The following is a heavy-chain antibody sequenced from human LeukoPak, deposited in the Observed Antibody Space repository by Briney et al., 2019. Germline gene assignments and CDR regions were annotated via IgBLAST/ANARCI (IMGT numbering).Heavy chain of an antibody. V-gene: IGHV1-69*01. CDR1: GGTFSSYG. CDR3: VRGLYCSSSISCYDYVLDV. J-gene: IGHJ6*02. D-gene: IGHD2-2*01. Sequence: SVKVSCKTSGGTFSSYGLNWVRQAPGQGLEWMGGFIPILGTTRHAQNFQGRVTITGDESTSTGYLELSRLGYDDTAVYYRVRGLYCSSSISCYDYVLDVWGQGTTVTVSS. CDR2: FIPILGTT.